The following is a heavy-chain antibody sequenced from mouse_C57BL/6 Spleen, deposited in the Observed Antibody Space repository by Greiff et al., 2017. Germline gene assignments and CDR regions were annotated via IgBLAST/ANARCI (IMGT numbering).Heavy chain of an antibody. V-gene: IGHV1-80*01. CDR3: ARITTVVGGFDY. D-gene: IGHD1-1*01. Sequence: LVESGAELVKPGASVKISCKASGYAFSSYWMNWVKQRPGKGLEWIGQIYPGDGDTNYNGKFKGKATLTADKSSSTAYMQLSSLTSEDSAVYFCARITTVVGGFDYWGQGTTLTVSS. CDR2: IYPGDGDT. J-gene: IGHJ2*01. CDR1: GYAFSSYW.